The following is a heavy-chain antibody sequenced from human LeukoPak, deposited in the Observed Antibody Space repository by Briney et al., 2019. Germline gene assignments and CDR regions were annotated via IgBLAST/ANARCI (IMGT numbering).Heavy chain of an antibody. CDR3: ARQRGRPGSWFDY. CDR2: IYPGDSDT. J-gene: IGHJ5*01. D-gene: IGHD3-16*01. V-gene: IGHV5-51*01. Sequence: GESLKISCKGSGYSLTSYWIGRGRQMPGKGLEWMGIIYPGDSDTRYRPSFQGQVTISADKSISTAYLQWSSLKASDTAMYYCARQRGRPGSWFDYWGQGTLVTVSS. CDR1: GYSLTSYW.